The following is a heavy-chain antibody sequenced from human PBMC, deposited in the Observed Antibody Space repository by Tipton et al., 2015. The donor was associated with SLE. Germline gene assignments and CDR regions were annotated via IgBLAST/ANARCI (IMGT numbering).Heavy chain of an antibody. CDR3: ARGISSGFLGYYHYYMDV. J-gene: IGHJ6*03. CDR1: GGSISSYY. CDR2: IYYSGST. V-gene: IGHV4-59*01. D-gene: IGHD6-19*01. Sequence: TLSLTCTVSGGSISSYYWSWIRQPPGEGLEWIGYIYYSGSTNYNPSLKSRVTISVGTSKNQFSLKLSSVTAADTAVYYCARGISSGFLGYYHYYMDVWGKGTTVTVSS.